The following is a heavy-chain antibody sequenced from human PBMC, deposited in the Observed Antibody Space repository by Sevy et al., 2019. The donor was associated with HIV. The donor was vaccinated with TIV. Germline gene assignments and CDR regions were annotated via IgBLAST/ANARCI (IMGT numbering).Heavy chain of an antibody. CDR3: AGENAWGRCYS. J-gene: IGHJ4*02. D-gene: IGHD1-26*01. V-gene: IGHV4-59*08. Sequence: SETLSLTCTVSGGSITSLYWNWIRQPPGKGLEWIANIYYNGHINYNPSLKSRVTLSLDTSTNRFSLRLSSVTAADTAMYYCAGENAWGRCYSWGQGTLVTVSS. CDR1: GGSITSLY. CDR2: IYYNGHI.